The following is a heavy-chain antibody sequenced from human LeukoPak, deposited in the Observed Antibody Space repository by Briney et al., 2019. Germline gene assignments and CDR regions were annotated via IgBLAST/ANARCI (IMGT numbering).Heavy chain of an antibody. CDR2: IYYSGST. V-gene: IGHV4-59*01. Sequence: KSSETLSLTCTVSGGSISSYYWSWIRQPPGKGLEWIGYIYYSGSTNYNPPLKSRVTISVDTSKNQFSLKLSSVTAADTAVYYCARVKNCGGDCYSFDYWGQGTLVTVSS. CDR1: GGSISSYY. J-gene: IGHJ4*02. D-gene: IGHD2-21*02. CDR3: ARVKNCGGDCYSFDY.